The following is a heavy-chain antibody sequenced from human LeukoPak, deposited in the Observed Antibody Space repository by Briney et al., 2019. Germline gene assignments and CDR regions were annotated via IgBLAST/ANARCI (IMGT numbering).Heavy chain of an antibody. CDR2: ISTSGSTT. CDR1: GFTFSSFE. J-gene: IGHJ4*02. Sequence: GGSLRLSCAAPGFTFSSFEMNWVRQAPGKGLEWVSYISTSGSTTYYADSVKGRFTISRDNAKNSLYLQMNSLRAEDTAIYYCVREMGGYPFDHWGQGTLVTVSS. CDR3: VREMGGYPFDH. V-gene: IGHV3-48*03. D-gene: IGHD5-12*01.